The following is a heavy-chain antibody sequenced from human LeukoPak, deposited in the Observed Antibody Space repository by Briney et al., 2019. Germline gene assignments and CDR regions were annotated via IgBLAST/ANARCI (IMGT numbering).Heavy chain of an antibody. J-gene: IGHJ4*02. CDR3: ARRAKLVFDY. D-gene: IGHD6-6*01. CDR2: IYYSGST. CDR1: GGSISSYY. V-gene: IGHV4-59*08. Sequence: SETLSLTCTVSGGSISSYYWSWIRQPPGKGLEWIGYIYYSGSTNYNPSLKSRVTISVDTSKNQFSLKLSSVTAADTAVYYCARRAKLVFDYWGQGALVTVSS.